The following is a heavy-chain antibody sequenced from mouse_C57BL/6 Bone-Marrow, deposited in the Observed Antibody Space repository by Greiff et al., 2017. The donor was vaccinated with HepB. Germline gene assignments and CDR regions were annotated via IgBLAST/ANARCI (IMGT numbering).Heavy chain of an antibody. CDR1: GYTFTSYG. D-gene: IGHD2-4*01. J-gene: IGHJ4*01. CDR3: ARWDDYDCYYAMDY. V-gene: IGHV1-81*01. CDR2: IYPRSGNT. Sequence: VKLMESGAELARPGASVKLSCKASGYTFTSYGISWVKQRTGQGLEWIGEIYPRSGNTYYNEKFKGKATLTADKSSSTAYMELRSLTSEDSAVYFCARWDDYDCYYAMDYWGQGTSVTVSS.